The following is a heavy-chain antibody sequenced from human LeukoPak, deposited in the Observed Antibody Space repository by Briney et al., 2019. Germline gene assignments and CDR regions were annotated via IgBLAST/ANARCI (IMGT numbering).Heavy chain of an antibody. CDR2: IYFSGRT. Sequence: SQTLSLTCGVSGTAISGSNYYWAWIRQPAGKELEWIGRIYFSGRTNYNPSLKSRVTLSVHKSRNQFSLKLNSVTAADTAVYYCARDYRQYYDSSGYYLNWFDPWGQGTLVTVSS. CDR1: GTAISGSNYY. V-gene: IGHV4-61*02. D-gene: IGHD3-22*01. CDR3: ARDYRQYYDSSGYYLNWFDP. J-gene: IGHJ5*02.